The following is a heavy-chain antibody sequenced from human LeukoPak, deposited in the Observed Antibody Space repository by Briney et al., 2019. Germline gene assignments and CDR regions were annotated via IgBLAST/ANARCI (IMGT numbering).Heavy chain of an antibody. D-gene: IGHD5-24*01. Sequence: GGSLRVSCAVSGFTFSNYYMSWVRQAPGKGLEWVANIKEDGDEKYYADSVKGRFTISSDNANNSLYLQMDRLRAEDTAVYYCARDNDRGWLQMTDAGFDSSGEGTLVTASS. CDR2: IKEDGDEK. V-gene: IGHV3-7*01. J-gene: IGHJ5*01. CDR3: ARDNDRGWLQMTDAGFDS. CDR1: GFTFSNYY.